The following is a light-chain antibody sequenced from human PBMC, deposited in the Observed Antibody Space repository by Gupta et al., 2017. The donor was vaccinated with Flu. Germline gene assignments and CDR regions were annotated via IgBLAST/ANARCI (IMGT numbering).Light chain of an antibody. V-gene: IGLV1-40*01. Sequence: ATIPCAGVSSTIVAGYDIHCYQHLPGTAPTLLLYANNNRPAGVPDRFSGSNPATSASLAIIGLQTEDEADYYCQSYDSSLTGSVFGGGTKLTVL. CDR3: QSYDSSLTGSV. CDR1: SSTIVAGYD. J-gene: IGLJ2*01. CDR2: ANN.